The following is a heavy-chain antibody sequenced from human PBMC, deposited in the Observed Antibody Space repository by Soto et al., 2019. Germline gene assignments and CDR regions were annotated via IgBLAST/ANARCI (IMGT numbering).Heavy chain of an antibody. V-gene: IGHV3-23*01. CDR3: AKDPPSIFYSSSWRDDAFDI. CDR2: ISGSCGST. J-gene: IGHJ3*02. Sequence: VGSLRLSCAASGFTFSSYAMSWVRQAPGKGLEWVSAISGSCGSTYYADSVKGRFTISRDNSKNTLYLQMNSLRDEDTAVYYCAKDPPSIFYSSSWRDDAFDIWGQGTMVTVSS. CDR1: GFTFSSYA. D-gene: IGHD6-13*01.